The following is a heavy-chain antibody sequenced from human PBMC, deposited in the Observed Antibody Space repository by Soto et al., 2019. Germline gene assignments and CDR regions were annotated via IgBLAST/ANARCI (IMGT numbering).Heavy chain of an antibody. CDR3: ARDPVAAAGTAFDI. CDR1: GGSISSSYW. V-gene: IGHV4-4*02. D-gene: IGHD6-13*01. CDR2: IYHSGST. Sequence: QVQLQGSGPGLVKPSGTLSLTCAVPGGSISSSYWWSWVRQPPGKGLEWIGEIYHSGSTNYNPSLKSRVTISVDKSKNLFSLKMSSVTAADTAVYYCARDPVAAAGTAFDIWGQGTMVTVS. J-gene: IGHJ3*02.